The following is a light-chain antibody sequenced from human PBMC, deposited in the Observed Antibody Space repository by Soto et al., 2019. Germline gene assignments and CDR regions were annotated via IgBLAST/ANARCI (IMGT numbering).Light chain of an antibody. J-gene: IGLJ2*01. CDR2: EIR. CDR1: SSDVGGYTY. Sequence: QSALTQPASVSGSPGQSITIPCTGTSSDVGGYTYVSWYQQHPGKAPKLMIYEIRNRPSGVSTRFSGSKSGNTASLTISGLQNEDEADYYCSSYTTGNTLVFGGGTKLTVL. V-gene: IGLV2-14*01. CDR3: SSYTTGNTLV.